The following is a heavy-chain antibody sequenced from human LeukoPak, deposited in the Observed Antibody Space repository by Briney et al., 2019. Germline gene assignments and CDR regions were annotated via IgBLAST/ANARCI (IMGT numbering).Heavy chain of an antibody. CDR1: GSTFSNYE. CDR3: ASAIVATGSFDY. J-gene: IGHJ4*02. CDR2: ISTSGSTI. V-gene: IGHV3-48*03. Sequence: PGGSLRLSCAASGSTFSNYEVNWVRQAPGKGLEWVSYISTSGSTIYYADSVKGRFTISRDNAKNSVYLQMNSLRAEDTAVYYCASAIVATGSFDYWGQGTLVTVSS. D-gene: IGHD6-13*01.